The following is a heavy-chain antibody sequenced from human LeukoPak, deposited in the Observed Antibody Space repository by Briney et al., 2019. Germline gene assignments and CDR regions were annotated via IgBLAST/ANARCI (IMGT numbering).Heavy chain of an antibody. CDR2: INPNSGGT. J-gene: IGHJ6*03. D-gene: IGHD2/OR15-2a*01. CDR1: GYTFTGYY. CDR3: ASLYGQYYYMDV. V-gene: IGHV1-2*06. Sequence: ASVKVSCKASGYTFTGYYMHWVRQAPGQGLEWMGRINPNSGGTNYAQKFQGRVTMNRDTSISTAYMELSRLRSEDTAVYYCASLYGQYYYMDVWGKGTTVTVSS.